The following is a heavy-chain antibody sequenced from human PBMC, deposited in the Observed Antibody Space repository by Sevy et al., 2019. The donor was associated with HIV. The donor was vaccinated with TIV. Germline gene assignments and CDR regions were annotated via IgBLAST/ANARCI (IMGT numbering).Heavy chain of an antibody. Sequence: GGSLRLSCAASGFTFSNYGMHWVRQAPGKGLEWVAVVSYDGSTKYYADFVKGRFTISRDNSKNTVYLQMNTLITEDTAVFYCAKGSKATDSAFDLWGQGTMVTVSS. V-gene: IGHV3-30*18. CDR1: GFTFSNYG. CDR2: VSYDGSTK. J-gene: IGHJ3*01. D-gene: IGHD1-26*01. CDR3: AKGSKATDSAFDL.